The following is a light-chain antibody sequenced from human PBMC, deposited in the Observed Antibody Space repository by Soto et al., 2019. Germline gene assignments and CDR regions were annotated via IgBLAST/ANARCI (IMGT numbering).Light chain of an antibody. CDR2: EVS. CDR1: SSDVGGHNY. Sequence: QSVLTQPPSASGSPGQSVTISCTGTSSDVGGHNYVSWYQQHRGKAPKLMIYEVSKRPSGVPDRFSGSKSGNTASLTVSGLQAEDEADYYCSSYAGSNNVVFGGGTKVTVL. CDR3: SSYAGSNNVV. V-gene: IGLV2-8*01. J-gene: IGLJ2*01.